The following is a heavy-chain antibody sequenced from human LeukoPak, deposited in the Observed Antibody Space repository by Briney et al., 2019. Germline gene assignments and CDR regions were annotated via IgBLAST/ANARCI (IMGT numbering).Heavy chain of an antibody. J-gene: IGHJ4*02. D-gene: IGHD2-21*01. Sequence: SKTLSLTCTVSGGSISSYYWSWIRQPPGKGLEWIGYIYYSGSTNYNPSLKSRVTISVDTSKNQFSLKLSSVTAADTAVYYCARVGDQTIYYFDYWGQGTLVTVSS. CDR2: IYYSGST. CDR1: GGSISSYY. CDR3: ARVGDQTIYYFDY. V-gene: IGHV4-59*01.